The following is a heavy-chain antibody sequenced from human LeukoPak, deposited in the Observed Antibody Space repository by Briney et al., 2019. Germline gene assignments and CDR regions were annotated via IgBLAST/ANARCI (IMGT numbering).Heavy chain of an antibody. CDR1: GYSISSGYY. CDR2: IYHSGST. V-gene: IGHV4-38-2*02. CDR3: ARYSSGAFVDA. Sequence: SETLSLTCTVSGYSISSGYYWGWIRQPPGEGLEWIGSIYHSGSTYYKPSLKSRVTISVDTSKNQFSLKLSSVTAADTAVYYCARYSSGAFVDAWGKGTTVTVSS. D-gene: IGHD6-19*01. J-gene: IGHJ6*04.